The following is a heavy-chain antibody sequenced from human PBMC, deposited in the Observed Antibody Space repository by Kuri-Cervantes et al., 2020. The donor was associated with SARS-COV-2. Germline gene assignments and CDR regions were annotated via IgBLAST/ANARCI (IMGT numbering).Heavy chain of an antibody. J-gene: IGHJ4*02. D-gene: IGHD6-19*01. Sequence: ESLKISCPVSGGSISSDYWSWIRQPPGKGLEWIGFINYSGSSNYNPSLKSRVSISVDTSKNQFSLRLSSVTAADTAVYYCARLGSGWPGIDFWGQGTLVTVSS. CDR2: INYSGSS. CDR3: ARLGSGWPGIDF. V-gene: IGHV4-59*12. CDR1: GGSISSDY.